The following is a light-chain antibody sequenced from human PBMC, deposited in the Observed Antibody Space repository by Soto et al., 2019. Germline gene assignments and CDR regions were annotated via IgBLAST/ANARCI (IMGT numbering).Light chain of an antibody. CDR2: GAS. CDR1: QSVSSY. V-gene: IGKV3-15*01. CDR3: QQYGNSPIS. J-gene: IGKJ5*01. Sequence: DIVMTQSPDSLAVSLGERATLSCRASQSVSSYLAWYQQKPGQAPRLLIYGASTRATGIPARFSGSGSGTEFTLTISSLQSEDFAVYYCQQYGNSPISFGQGTRLEIK.